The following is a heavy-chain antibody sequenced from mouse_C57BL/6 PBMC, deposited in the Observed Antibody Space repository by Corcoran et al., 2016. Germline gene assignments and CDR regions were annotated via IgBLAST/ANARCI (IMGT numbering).Heavy chain of an antibody. CDR3: ARNHYDYDPHWYFDV. Sequence: EVQLQQSGPELVKPGASVKISCKASGYTFTDYYMNWVKQSHGKSLEWIGDINPNNGGTSYNQKFKGKATLTVDKSSSTAYMELRSLTSEDSAVYYCARNHYDYDPHWYFDVWGTGTTVTVSS. V-gene: IGHV1-26*01. CDR1: GYTFTDYY. D-gene: IGHD2-4*01. CDR2: INPNNGGT. J-gene: IGHJ1*03.